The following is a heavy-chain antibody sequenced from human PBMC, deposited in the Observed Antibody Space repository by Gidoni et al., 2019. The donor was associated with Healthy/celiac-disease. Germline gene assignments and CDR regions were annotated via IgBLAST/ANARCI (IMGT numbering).Heavy chain of an antibody. Sequence: EVQLLESGGGLVQPGGSLRLSCAASGFPFSSYALSWVRQAPGKGLEWVSSISGSGGSTYYADSVKGRFTISRDNSKNTLYLQMNSLRAEDTAVYYCAKYITMILDAFDVWGQGTMVTVSS. J-gene: IGHJ3*01. V-gene: IGHV3-23*01. CDR3: AKYITMILDAFDV. CDR1: GFPFSSYA. D-gene: IGHD3-22*01. CDR2: ISGSGGST.